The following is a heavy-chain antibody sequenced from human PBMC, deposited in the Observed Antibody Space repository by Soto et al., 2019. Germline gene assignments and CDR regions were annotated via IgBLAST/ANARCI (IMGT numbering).Heavy chain of an antibody. D-gene: IGHD5-12*01. CDR1: DDSTRSRYW. CDR2: VNQSGTS. J-gene: IGHJ6*02. V-gene: IGHV4-4*02. CDR3: ARGMWATGMDV. Sequence: PSETLSLTCGVFDDSTRSRYWWTWLRRPPGRGLEWIGEVNQSGTSNYNPSLKSRVTLSEDTSKNQFSLKLSSVTAADTAVYYCARGMWATGMDVWGQGTTVTVSS.